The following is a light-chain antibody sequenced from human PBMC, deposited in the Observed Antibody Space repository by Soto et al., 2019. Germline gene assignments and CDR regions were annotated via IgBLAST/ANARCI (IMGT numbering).Light chain of an antibody. CDR3: QQRSNWPT. V-gene: IGKV3D-20*02. Sequence: EIVLTQSPGTLSLSPGERATLSCRASQSVSSSSLAWYQQKPGQAPRLLMYGASSRATGIPARFSGSGSGTDFTLTISSLEPEDFAVYYCQQRSNWPTFGQGTRLEIK. CDR1: QSVSSSS. CDR2: GAS. J-gene: IGKJ5*01.